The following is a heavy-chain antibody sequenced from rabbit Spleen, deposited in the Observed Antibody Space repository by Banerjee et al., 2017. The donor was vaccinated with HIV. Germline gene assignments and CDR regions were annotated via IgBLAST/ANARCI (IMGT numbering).Heavy chain of an antibody. CDR2: IYAGGGGDT. D-gene: IGHD1-1*01. CDR3: ARDLTGVIGWNFNL. CDR1: GFSFSSRNY. J-gene: IGHJ4*01. Sequence: QSLEESGGDLVKPGASLTLTCTASGFSFSSRNYMCWGRQAPGKGLEWIACIYAGGGGDTYYASWAKGRVTISKTSSTTVTLQMTSLTAADTATYFCARDLTGVIGWNFNLWGQGTLVTVS. V-gene: IGHV1S40*01.